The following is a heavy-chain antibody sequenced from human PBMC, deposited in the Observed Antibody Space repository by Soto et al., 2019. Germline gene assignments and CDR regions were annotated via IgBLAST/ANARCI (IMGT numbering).Heavy chain of an antibody. CDR3: ATALGCRSTSCTLDY. CDR2: IIPVSGAA. V-gene: IGHV1-69*01. Sequence: QVQLVQSGAEVKKPGSSVKVSCKASGGTFGSYAFSWVRQAPGQGLEWMGGIIPVSGAAHYAQKFQGRVRITADESTSTAYMELSNLSSQDTAVYYCATALGCRSTSCTLDYWGQGTRVIVSS. D-gene: IGHD2-2*01. J-gene: IGHJ4*02. CDR1: GGTFGSYA.